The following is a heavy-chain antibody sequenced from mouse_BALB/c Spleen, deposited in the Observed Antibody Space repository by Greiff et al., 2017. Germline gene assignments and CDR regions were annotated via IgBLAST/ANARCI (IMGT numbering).Heavy chain of an antibody. D-gene: IGHD2-14*01. J-gene: IGHJ1*01. CDR1: GFSLTSYG. V-gene: IGHV2-2*02. CDR3: ARNYGYRYDWYFDV. CDR2: IWSGGST. Sequence: VQLQQSGPGLVQPSQSLSITCTVSGFSLTSYGVHWVRQSPGKGLEWLGVIWSGGSTDYNAAFISRLSISKDNSKSQVFFKMNSLQANDTAIYYCARNYGYRYDWYFDVWGAGTTVTVSS.